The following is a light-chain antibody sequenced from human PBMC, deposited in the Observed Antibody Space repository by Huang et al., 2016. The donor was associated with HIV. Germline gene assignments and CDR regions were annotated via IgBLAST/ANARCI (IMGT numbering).Light chain of an antibody. CDR2: GAS. Sequence: IVMTQSPVTLSVSPGERATLSCRASAGVSNNVAWYQQRPGQTPRRLIHGASTRHTGVPAKCSGRGSGTEFTLTITNLQPEDSAVYYCQHYNNWPPWTFGPGTQVEI. V-gene: IGKV3D-15*01. CDR1: AGVSNN. J-gene: IGKJ1*01. CDR3: QHYNNWPPWT.